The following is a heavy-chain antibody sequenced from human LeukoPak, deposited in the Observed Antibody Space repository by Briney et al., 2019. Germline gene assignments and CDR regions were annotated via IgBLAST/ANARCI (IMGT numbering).Heavy chain of an antibody. J-gene: IGHJ4*02. Sequence: SETRSLTCAVSGGSISSSNWWSWVRQPPGKGLEWIGEIYHSGSTNYNPSLKSRVTISVDKSKNQFSLKLSSVTAADTAVYYCARKDIAVAGTGFDYWGQGTLVTVSS. CDR2: IYHSGST. V-gene: IGHV4-4*02. CDR3: ARKDIAVAGTGFDY. CDR1: GGSISSSNW. D-gene: IGHD6-19*01.